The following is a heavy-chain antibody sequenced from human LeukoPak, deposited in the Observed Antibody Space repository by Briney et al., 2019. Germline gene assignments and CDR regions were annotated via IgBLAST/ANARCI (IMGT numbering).Heavy chain of an antibody. Sequence: SVKVSCKASGGTFSSYAISWVRQAPGQGLEWMGGIIPIFGTANYAQKFQGRVTITADESTSTAYMELSSLRSEDTAVYYCARSLYYDFWSVPTWDYYYYYMDVWGKGTTVTVSS. CDR2: IIPIFGTA. CDR3: ARSLYYDFWSVPTWDYYYYYMDV. J-gene: IGHJ6*03. D-gene: IGHD3-3*01. V-gene: IGHV1-69*13. CDR1: GGTFSSYA.